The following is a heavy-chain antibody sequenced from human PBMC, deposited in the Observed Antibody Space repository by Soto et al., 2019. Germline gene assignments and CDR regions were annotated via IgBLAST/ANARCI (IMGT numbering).Heavy chain of an antibody. CDR2: IYYSGST. V-gene: IGHV4-59*01. Sequence: SETLSLTCTVSGGSISSYYWSWIRQPPGTGLEWIGYIYYSGSTNYNPSLTRRVTISVDTSKNQFSLKLSSVTAADTAVYYCARESDYYDSSGFFDYWGQGTLVTVSS. D-gene: IGHD3-22*01. J-gene: IGHJ4*02. CDR1: GGSISSYY. CDR3: ARESDYYDSSGFFDY.